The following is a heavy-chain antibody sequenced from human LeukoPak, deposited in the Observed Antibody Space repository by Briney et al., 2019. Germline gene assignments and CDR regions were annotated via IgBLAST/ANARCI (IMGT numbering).Heavy chain of an antibody. D-gene: IGHD2-21*01. CDR1: GGSFSNYF. J-gene: IGHJ5*02. V-gene: IGHV4-4*07. CDR3: ARQVIPGWFDP. CDR2: IYPSGNT. Sequence: PSETLSLTCSVSGGSFSNYFWSWVRHPAGKGLERIGRIYPSGNTNYNPSLKSRVTLSVDTSKNQFSLHLSSVTAADTAVYYCARQVIPGWFDPWGQGTLVTVSS.